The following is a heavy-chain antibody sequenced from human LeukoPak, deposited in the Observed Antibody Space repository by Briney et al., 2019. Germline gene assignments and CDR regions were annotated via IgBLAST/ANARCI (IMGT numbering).Heavy chain of an antibody. D-gene: IGHD5-18*01. CDR3: AREGGYSYGDAPLHFDY. CDR1: GYSISSGYY. CDR2: VYHVGTT. V-gene: IGHV4-38-2*02. Sequence: PSETLSLTCTVSGYSISSGYYWGWIRQPPGKGLEWIGVYHVGTTDYNPSLKSRVTLSVDGSKNQMSLTLSSVAAEDTAVYYCAREGGYSYGDAPLHFDYWGQGTLVTVSS. J-gene: IGHJ4*02.